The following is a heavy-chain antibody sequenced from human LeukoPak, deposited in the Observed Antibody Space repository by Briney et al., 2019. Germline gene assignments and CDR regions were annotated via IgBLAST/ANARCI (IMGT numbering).Heavy chain of an antibody. CDR1: GFTFRHYV. J-gene: IGHJ3*01. CDR3: VRARVRARSGAFDV. CDR2: ISYDETHK. Sequence: GGSLRLSCVGSGFTFRHYVMHWVRQAPGKGLEWVAVISYDETHKFYADSVKGRFTISGDNSNATLFLQMNSLRSEDAAVYYCVRARVRARSGAFDVWGQGTLVAVSS. V-gene: IGHV3-30*04. D-gene: IGHD3-10*01.